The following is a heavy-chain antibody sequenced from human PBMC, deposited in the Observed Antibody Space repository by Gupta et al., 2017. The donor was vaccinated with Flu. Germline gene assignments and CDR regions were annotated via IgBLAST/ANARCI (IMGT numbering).Heavy chain of an antibody. V-gene: IGHV1-18*01. CDR2: ISAHNGNT. Sequence: QVQLVQPGAEVKKPGDSVKVSCKTSGFTFTSYGFSWVRQAPGQGLEWIGWISAHNGNTHYTQKVQGRVTMTTDTSTTTAYMDLRSLRSDDTAVYYCVRVGGPAIRYADWLGWLDPWGQGTLVTVSS. J-gene: IGHJ5*02. CDR1: GFTFTSYG. CDR3: VRVGGPAIRYADWLGWLDP. D-gene: IGHD3-9*01.